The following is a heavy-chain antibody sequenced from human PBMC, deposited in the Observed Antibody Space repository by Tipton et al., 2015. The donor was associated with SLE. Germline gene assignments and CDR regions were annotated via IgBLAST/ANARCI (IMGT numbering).Heavy chain of an antibody. V-gene: IGHV4-30-4*01. CDR1: GYSISSGYY. CDR3: ARCGGRFKYFDL. CDR2: IYYSGST. D-gene: IGHD2-21*01. Sequence: TLSLTCAVSGYSISSGYYWSWIRQPPGKGLEWIGYIYYSGSTYYNPSLKSRVIISVDTSKNQFSLKLSSVTAADTAVYYCARCGGRFKYFDLWGRGTLVTVSS. J-gene: IGHJ2*01.